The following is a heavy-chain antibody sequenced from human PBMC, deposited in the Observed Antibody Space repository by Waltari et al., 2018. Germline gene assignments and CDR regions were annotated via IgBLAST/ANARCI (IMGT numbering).Heavy chain of an antibody. Sequence: QVQLQESGPGLVKPSETLSLTCTVSGGSISSYYWSWIRQPAGKGLEWIGRIYTSGSTNYNPSLKSRVTRSVDTSKNQFSLKLSSVTAADTAVYYCARGDNYYDSSGYYYWGQGTLVTVSS. CDR1: GGSISSYY. CDR3: ARGDNYYDSSGYYY. V-gene: IGHV4-4*07. D-gene: IGHD3-22*01. CDR2: IYTSGST. J-gene: IGHJ4*02.